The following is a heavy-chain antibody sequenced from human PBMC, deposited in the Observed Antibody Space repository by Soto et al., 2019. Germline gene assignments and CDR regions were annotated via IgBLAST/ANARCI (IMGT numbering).Heavy chain of an antibody. V-gene: IGHV2-5*02. D-gene: IGHD2-2*01. J-gene: IGHJ3*01. Sequence: ITLKESGPTLVKPTQTLTLTCSFSGFSLSADGVGVGWIRQPPGKALEWLALIYWDDDTRYRPSLKSRLTITKDSSKNQVVLTIPNMDPVDTATYYCAHAYGGTSWPNDAFDVWGQGTVVTVSS. CDR1: GFSLSADGVG. CDR2: IYWDDDT. CDR3: AHAYGGTSWPNDAFDV.